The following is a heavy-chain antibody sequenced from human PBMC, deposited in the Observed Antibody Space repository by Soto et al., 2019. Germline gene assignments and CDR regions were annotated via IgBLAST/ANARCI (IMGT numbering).Heavy chain of an antibody. Sequence: LRLSCAASGFTFSNYAMTWVRQAPGKGLEWVSTISVGGASSYYAGSVKGRFTITRDNSKSTLDLQMNSLRAEDTAIYYCARDGDGHRPPDAYDIWGQGTMVTVSS. CDR1: GFTFSNYA. V-gene: IGHV3-23*01. D-gene: IGHD2-8*01. J-gene: IGHJ3*02. CDR3: ARDGDGHRPPDAYDI. CDR2: ISVGGASS.